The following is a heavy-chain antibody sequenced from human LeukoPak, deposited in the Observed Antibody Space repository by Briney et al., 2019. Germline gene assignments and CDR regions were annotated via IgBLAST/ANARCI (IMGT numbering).Heavy chain of an antibody. CDR1: GYTFTNYD. D-gene: IGHD6-13*01. J-gene: IGHJ5*02. Sequence: ASVKVSCKASGYTFTNYDVNWVRQATGQGLEWMGWVNPNSGDTGYAQKFQGRVTMTRDTSISTAYVELSSLTSEDTAVYYCARGYSSSWSNWFDPWGQGTLVTVSS. V-gene: IGHV1-8*01. CDR2: VNPNSGDT. CDR3: ARGYSSSWSNWFDP.